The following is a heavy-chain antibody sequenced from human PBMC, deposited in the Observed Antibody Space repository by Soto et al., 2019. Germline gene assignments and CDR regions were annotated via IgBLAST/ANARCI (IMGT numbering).Heavy chain of an antibody. CDR1: GISFSTYG. Sequence: QVHLVESGGGVVQPGRSLRLSCAASGISFSTYGMHWVRQAPGKGLEWVAFISNDGSNKYYADSVKGRFTISRDNSKNTLYLQMNSLRAEDTAVYYCAKGFRNYWAFDYWGQGTLVTVSS. J-gene: IGHJ4*02. CDR3: AKGFRNYWAFDY. V-gene: IGHV3-30*18. CDR2: ISNDGSNK. D-gene: IGHD1-7*01.